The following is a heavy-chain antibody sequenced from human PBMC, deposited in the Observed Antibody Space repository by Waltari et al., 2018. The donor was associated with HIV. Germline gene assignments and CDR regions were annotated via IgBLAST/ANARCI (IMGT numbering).Heavy chain of an antibody. CDR1: GDSMTSYY. Sequence: QVQLQESGPGLLKPSETLSLTCGVSGDSMTSYYWAWIRQPPGKGLEWIGYIYSSGSASYSPSLQSRLTISVDTSKNQFSLKLTSVTAADTAVYYCARYGSGHRHFGYWGQGALVIVSS. CDR3: ARYGSGHRHFGY. J-gene: IGHJ4*02. CDR2: IYSSGSA. V-gene: IGHV4-59*01. D-gene: IGHD3-10*01.